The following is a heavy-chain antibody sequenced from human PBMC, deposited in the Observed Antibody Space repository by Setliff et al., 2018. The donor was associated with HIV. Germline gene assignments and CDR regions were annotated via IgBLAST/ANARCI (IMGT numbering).Heavy chain of an antibody. CDR2: INSDGSSI. V-gene: IGHV3-74*01. J-gene: IGHJ4*02. CDR1: GFTFNRSW. CDR3: ATYSNTYHAADY. D-gene: IGHD1-26*01. Sequence: GESLKISCAASGFTFNRSWMHWVRQAPGKGLVWVSRINSDGSSISYADSVKGRFTISRDNAKNTLYLQMNSLRPEDTAVYFCATYSNTYHAADYWGQGTLVTVSS.